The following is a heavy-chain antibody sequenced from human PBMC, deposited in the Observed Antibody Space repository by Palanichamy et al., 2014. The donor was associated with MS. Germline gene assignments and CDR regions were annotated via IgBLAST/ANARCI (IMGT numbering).Heavy chain of an antibody. J-gene: IGHJ6*02. CDR3: ARGRIHYDILTGDYTPYNMDV. CDR1: GDTFSTYA. V-gene: IGHV1-69*01. Sequence: QMQLVQSGAEVKKPGSSVKVSCKASGDTFSTYAISWVRQAPGQGLEWMGDIIPIFGTPNYAQKFQGRVTLTADESTSTVNMELSSLRSADTAMYYCARGRIHYDILTGDYTPYNMDVWGQGTTVTVSS. D-gene: IGHD3-9*01. CDR2: IIPIFGTP.